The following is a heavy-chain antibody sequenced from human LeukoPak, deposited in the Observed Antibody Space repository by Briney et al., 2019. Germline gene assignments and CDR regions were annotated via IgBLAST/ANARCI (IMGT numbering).Heavy chain of an antibody. CDR1: GCIFTSYW. CDR2: SYPGDSDT. J-gene: IGHJ4*02. D-gene: IGHD5-18*01. CDR3: ARQASAGYSYGLDY. V-gene: IGHV5-51*01. Sequence: GAALKISCRGSGCIFTSYWIGWVRQLPGKGLEGMGISYPGDSDTRYSPSFQGQVTISADKSISTAYLQWSRLKASDTAMYYCARQASAGYSYGLDYWGQGTLVTVSS.